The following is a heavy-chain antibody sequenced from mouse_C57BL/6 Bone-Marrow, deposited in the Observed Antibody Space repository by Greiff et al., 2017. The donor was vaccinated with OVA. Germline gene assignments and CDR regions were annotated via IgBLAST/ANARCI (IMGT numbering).Heavy chain of an antibody. CDR2: IDPENGDT. Sequence: EVKVVESGAELVRPGASVKLSCTASGFNIKDDYMHWVKQRPEQGLEWIGWIDPENGDTEYASKFQGKATITADTSSNTAYLQLSSLTSEDTAVYYCTPFYSNYWYFDVWGTGTTVTVSS. CDR1: GFNIKDDY. D-gene: IGHD2-5*01. J-gene: IGHJ1*03. CDR3: TPFYSNYWYFDV. V-gene: IGHV14-4*01.